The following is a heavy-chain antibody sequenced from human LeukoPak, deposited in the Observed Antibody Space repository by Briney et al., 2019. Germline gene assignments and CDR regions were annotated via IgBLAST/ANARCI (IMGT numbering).Heavy chain of an antibody. CDR2: IYTSGST. V-gene: IGHV4-4*07. CDR3: ARELGYCTNGVCYNYYGMDV. D-gene: IGHD2-8*01. Sequence: SETLSLTCTVSGGSISSYYWSWIRQPAGKGLEWIGRIYTSGSTNYNPSLKSRVTMSVVTSKNQFSLKLSSVTAADTAVYYCARELGYCTNGVCYNYYGMDVWGQGTTVTVSS. J-gene: IGHJ6*02. CDR1: GGSISSYY.